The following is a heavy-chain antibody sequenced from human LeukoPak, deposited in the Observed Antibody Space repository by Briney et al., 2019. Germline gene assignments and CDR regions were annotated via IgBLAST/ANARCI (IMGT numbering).Heavy chain of an antibody. CDR3: AREGSGYYYQLDY. CDR1: GFTFSSYE. Sequence: GGSLRLSSAASGFTFSSYEMNWVRQAPGKGLEWVSYISSSGSTIYYADSVKGRFIISRDNAKNSLYLQMNSLRAEDTAVYYCAREGSGYYYQLDYWGQGTLVTVSS. J-gene: IGHJ4*02. V-gene: IGHV3-48*03. CDR2: ISSSGSTI. D-gene: IGHD3-9*01.